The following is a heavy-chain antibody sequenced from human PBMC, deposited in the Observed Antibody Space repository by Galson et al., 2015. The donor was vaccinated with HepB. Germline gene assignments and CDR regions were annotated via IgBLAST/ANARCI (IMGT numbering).Heavy chain of an antibody. D-gene: IGHD4-17*01. V-gene: IGHV3-11*06. CDR2: ISSSTIYT. J-gene: IGHJ4*02. CDR3: ARVADADYGDHSHFDY. CDR1: GFTFSDYY. Sequence: SLRLSCAASGFTFSDYYMSWIRQAPGKGLEWLSYISSSTIYTNYADSVKGRFTISRDNAKNSLYLQISSARAEDTAPYYCARVADADYGDHSHFDYWGQGTLVTVSS.